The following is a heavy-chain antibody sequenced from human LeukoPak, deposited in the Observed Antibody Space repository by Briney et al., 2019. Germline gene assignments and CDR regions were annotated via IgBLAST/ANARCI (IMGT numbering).Heavy chain of an antibody. V-gene: IGHV4-31*03. CDR2: IFYSGST. J-gene: IGHJ3*02. Sequence: PSETLSLTCTVSGVSMSTTGYFWSWIRQYPGKGLEWIGYIFYSGSTYYNPSLKSRVTISVDTSKNQFSLKLSSVTAADTAVYYCASYRADYGDYSNAFDIWGQGTMVTVSS. CDR3: ASYRADYGDYSNAFDI. D-gene: IGHD4-17*01. CDR1: GVSMSTTGYF.